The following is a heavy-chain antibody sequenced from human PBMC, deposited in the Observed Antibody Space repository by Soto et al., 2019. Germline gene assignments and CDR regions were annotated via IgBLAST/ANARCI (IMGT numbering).Heavy chain of an antibody. V-gene: IGHV1-69*13. CDR3: ARASDYDILTGPYYDYGMDV. CDR2: IIPIFGTA. J-gene: IGHJ6*02. Sequence: GASVKVSCKASGGTFSSYAISWVRQAPGQGLEWMGGIIPIFGTADYAQKFQGRVTITADESTSTAYMELSSLRSEDTAVYYCARASDYDILTGPYYDYGMDVWGQGTTVTVSS. CDR1: GGTFSSYA. D-gene: IGHD3-9*01.